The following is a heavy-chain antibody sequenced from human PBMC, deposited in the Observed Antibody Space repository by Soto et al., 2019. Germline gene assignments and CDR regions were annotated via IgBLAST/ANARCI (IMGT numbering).Heavy chain of an antibody. CDR2: IYPGDSDT. CDR1: GYSFTSYW. D-gene: IGHD3-3*01. Sequence: GESLKISCKGSGYSFTSYWIGWVRQMPGKGLEWMGIIYPGDSDTRYSPSFQGQVTISADKSISTAYLQWSSLKASDTAMYYCARLSRYDFRSGYPKPEYYYYGMDVWGQGTTVTVSS. V-gene: IGHV5-51*01. J-gene: IGHJ6*02. CDR3: ARLSRYDFRSGYPKPEYYYYGMDV.